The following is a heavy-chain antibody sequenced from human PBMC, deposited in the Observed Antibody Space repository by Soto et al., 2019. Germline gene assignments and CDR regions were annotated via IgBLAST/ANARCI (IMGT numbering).Heavy chain of an antibody. CDR3: AAPRDEYGSGVSWFTYGMDI. J-gene: IGHJ6*02. V-gene: IGHV3-23*01. D-gene: IGHD3-10*01. Sequence: XGSLRLCCVAAGFTFSDYAMTWVRHVPGMGLDWVASLDGAGGSTYYADSVRGRFTISRDNSQNTLFLQMKRLTVDDTAIYYCAAPRDEYGSGVSWFTYGMDIWGQGSTVTVSS. CDR1: GFTFSDYA. CDR2: LDGAGGST.